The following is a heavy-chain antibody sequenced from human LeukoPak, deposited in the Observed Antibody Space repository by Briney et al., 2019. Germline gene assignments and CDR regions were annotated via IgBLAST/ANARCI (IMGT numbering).Heavy chain of an antibody. V-gene: IGHV5-51*03. CDR3: ARLGTVDTAMAVGY. Sequence: GESLTLSCRGSGYSFTSYWIGWVRQMPGKGLEWMGIIYPGDSDTIYSPSFQGQVTISADKSISTAYLQWSSLKASDTAMYYCARLGTVDTAMAVGYWGQGTLVTVSS. D-gene: IGHD5-18*01. J-gene: IGHJ4*02. CDR2: IYPGDSDT. CDR1: GYSFTSYW.